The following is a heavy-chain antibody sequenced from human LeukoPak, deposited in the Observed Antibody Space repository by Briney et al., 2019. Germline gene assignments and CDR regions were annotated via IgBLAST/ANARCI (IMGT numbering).Heavy chain of an antibody. J-gene: IGHJ4*02. Sequence: GASVKVSCKASGYTFTGCYVHWVRQAPGQGLEWMGWINPNSGGTNYAQKFQGRVTMTRDTSISTAYMDLTSLRSDDTAVYYCARDPMSSRWYSFDYWGQGTLVTVSS. CDR2: INPNSGGT. V-gene: IGHV1-2*02. CDR1: GYTFTGCY. D-gene: IGHD6-13*01. CDR3: ARDPMSSRWYSFDY.